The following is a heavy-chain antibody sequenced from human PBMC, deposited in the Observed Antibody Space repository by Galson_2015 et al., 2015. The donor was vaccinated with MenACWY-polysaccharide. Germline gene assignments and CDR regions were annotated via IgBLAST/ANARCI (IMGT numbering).Heavy chain of an antibody. CDR1: RVSMSSYF. Sequence: ETLSLTCNVSRVSMSSYFWSWIRQPPEKGLEWIGSIDYSGSTSYNPSLKSRVTIFVDTSTNHFSLNLTSVTAADTAVYYCARLDRDNSAGYFDYWGQGTLVAVSS. D-gene: IGHD1-1*01. CDR3: ARLDRDNSAGYFDY. V-gene: IGHV4-59*05. CDR2: IDYSGST. J-gene: IGHJ4*02.